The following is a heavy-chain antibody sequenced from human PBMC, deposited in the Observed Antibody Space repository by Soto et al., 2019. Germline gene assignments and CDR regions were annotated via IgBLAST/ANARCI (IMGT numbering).Heavy chain of an antibody. D-gene: IGHD3-22*01. CDR1: GGYISGYY. Sequence: SETLSLTCAVSGGYISGYYWSGIRQPPGKGLEWIGEIDHSGSTNYNPSLKSRVSISVDTSKNQFSLKLSSVTAADTAVYYCANYFDRADGMDVWGQGTTVTVSS. J-gene: IGHJ6*02. V-gene: IGHV4-34*01. CDR2: IDHSGST. CDR3: ANYFDRADGMDV.